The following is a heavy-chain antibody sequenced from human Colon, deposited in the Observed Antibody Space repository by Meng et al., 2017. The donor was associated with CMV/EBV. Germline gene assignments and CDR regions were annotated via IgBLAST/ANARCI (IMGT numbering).Heavy chain of an antibody. D-gene: IGHD3-3*01. Sequence: SETLSLTCTVSGGPISSYYWSWIRQPPGKGLEWIGYIYYSGSTNYNPSLKSRVTISVDTSKNQFSLKLSSVTAADTAVYYCAATPAGTGGFWSGFPYYFDTWGQGTLVTVSS. V-gene: IGHV4-59*01. CDR3: AATPAGTGGFWSGFPYYFDT. J-gene: IGHJ5*02. CDR2: IYYSGST. CDR1: GGPISSYY.